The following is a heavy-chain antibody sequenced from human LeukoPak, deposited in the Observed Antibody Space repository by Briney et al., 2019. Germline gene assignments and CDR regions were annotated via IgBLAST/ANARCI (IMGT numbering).Heavy chain of an antibody. V-gene: IGHV4-61*02. CDR3: ARGRDELLWFGELLYWDY. Sequence: SQTLSLTCTVSGGSISSGSYYWSWIRQPAGKGLEWIGRIYTRGSTNYNPSLKSRVNISVDTSKNQFSLKLSSVTAADTAVYYCARGRDELLWFGELLYWDYWGQGTLVTVSS. J-gene: IGHJ4*02. CDR1: GGSISSGSYY. D-gene: IGHD3-10*01. CDR2: IYTRGST.